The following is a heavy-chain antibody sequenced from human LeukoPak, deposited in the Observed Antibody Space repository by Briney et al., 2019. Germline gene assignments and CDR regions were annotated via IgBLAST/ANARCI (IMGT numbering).Heavy chain of an antibody. V-gene: IGHV1-69*06. CDR3: ATSLSSSSGPSWFNP. CDR1: GGNFNNNA. Sequence: GASVKVSCKASGGNFNNNAFNWVRQAPGQGLEWMGRIISKFGTSNYDPKFQGRVTITADKSTSTAYMELSSLRSEDTAVYYCATSLSSSSGPSWFNPWGQGTLVTVSS. D-gene: IGHD6-6*01. CDR2: IISKFGTS. J-gene: IGHJ5*02.